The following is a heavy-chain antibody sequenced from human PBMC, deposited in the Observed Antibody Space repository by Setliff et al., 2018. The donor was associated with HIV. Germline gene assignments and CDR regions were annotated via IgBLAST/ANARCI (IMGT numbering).Heavy chain of an antibody. Sequence: GGSLRLSCTASGFMFSSYGMHWVRQAPGKGLEHVSGISSDGGSMYYVESVKGRFIISRDNARNSLHLQMNSLRVEDTAVYYCARVYYDLLTAEAANFDYWGQGTLVTVSS. D-gene: IGHD3-9*01. CDR1: GFMFSSYG. J-gene: IGHJ4*02. CDR2: ISSDGGSM. CDR3: ARVYYDLLTAEAANFDY. V-gene: IGHV3-64*04.